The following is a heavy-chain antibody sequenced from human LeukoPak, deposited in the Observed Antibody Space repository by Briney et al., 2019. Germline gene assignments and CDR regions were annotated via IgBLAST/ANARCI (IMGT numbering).Heavy chain of an antibody. CDR3: ARDLNYYASGSLHD. CDR2: IYYSGST. CDR1: GGSISSSSYY. Sequence: PSETLSLTCTVSGGSISSSSYYWGWLRQPPGTGLEWIGSIYYSGSTYYNPSLKSRVTISVDTSKNQFSLKLSSVTAADTAVDYCARDLNYYASGSLHDWGQGTLVTVSS. V-gene: IGHV4-39*07. J-gene: IGHJ4*02. D-gene: IGHD3-10*01.